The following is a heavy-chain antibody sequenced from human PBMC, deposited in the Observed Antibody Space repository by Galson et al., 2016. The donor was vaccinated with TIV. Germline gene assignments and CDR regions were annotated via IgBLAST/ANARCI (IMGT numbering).Heavy chain of an antibody. Sequence: SVKVSCKASGYTLTNYDMHWVRQAPGQGLEWMGIISPSGGRTTYAQRFQGRVTMTRDTSTSTVYMELSSLRSEDTAVFYCARMRSCGGDCYIFDIWGQGTVVTVAS. D-gene: IGHD2-21*01. J-gene: IGHJ3*02. CDR2: ISPSGGRT. V-gene: IGHV1-46*01. CDR3: ARMRSCGGDCYIFDI. CDR1: GYTLTNYD.